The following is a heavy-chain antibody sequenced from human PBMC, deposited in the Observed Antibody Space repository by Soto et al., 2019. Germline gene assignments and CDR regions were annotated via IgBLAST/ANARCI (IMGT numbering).Heavy chain of an antibody. CDR2: IWYDGGTK. J-gene: IGHJ4*02. CDR3: ARASGPFDY. CDR1: GFIFSTYG. D-gene: IGHD2-8*02. V-gene: IGHV3-33*01. Sequence: GGSLRLSCAASGFIFSTYGMHWVRQAPGKGLEWVAVIWYDGGTKYYADSVKGRLTISRDNSKNTLYLQMNSLRAEDTAVYYCARASGPFDYWGQGTLVTVSS.